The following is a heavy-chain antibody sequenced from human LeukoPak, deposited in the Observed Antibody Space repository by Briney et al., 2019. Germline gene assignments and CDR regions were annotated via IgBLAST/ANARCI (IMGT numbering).Heavy chain of an antibody. CDR3: ARSAPAVADADC. D-gene: IGHD6-19*01. Sequence: SETLSLTCTVSRGSISTTNYYWGWVRQPPGKGLEWIGSIYYTGSTSFNPSLKSRVTIPVDTSKNQFSMKLTSVTAADTAVYYCARSAPAVADADCWGQGTLVTVSS. J-gene: IGHJ4*02. CDR1: RGSISTTNYY. CDR2: IYYTGST. V-gene: IGHV4-39*01.